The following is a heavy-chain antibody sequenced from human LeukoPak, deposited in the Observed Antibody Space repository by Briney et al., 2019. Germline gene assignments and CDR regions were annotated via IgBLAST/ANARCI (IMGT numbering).Heavy chain of an antibody. CDR3: ARGNGYPFDY. V-gene: IGHV4-30-4*01. Sequence: SETLSLTCTVSGASINSGGYYWSWIRQPPGQGLEWIGYIYYSGSTYSNPSLKSRVSMSVDTSKSQFSLTLSSVTAADTAMYYCARGNGYPFDYWGQGTLVTVSS. J-gene: IGHJ4*02. D-gene: IGHD3-16*01. CDR2: IYYSGST. CDR1: GASINSGGYY.